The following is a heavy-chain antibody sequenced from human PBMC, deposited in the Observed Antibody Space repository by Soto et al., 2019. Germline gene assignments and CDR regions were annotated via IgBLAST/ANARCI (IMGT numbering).Heavy chain of an antibody. J-gene: IGHJ6*02. Sequence: QVQLQESGPGLVKPSETLSLTCTVSGGSISSYYWSWIRQPPGKGLEWIGYIYYSGSTNYNPSLKSRVTISVDTSKNQFSLKLSSVTAADTAVYYCAREGSPYGMDVWGQGTTVTVSS. V-gene: IGHV4-59*01. CDR1: GGSISSYY. CDR2: IYYSGST. D-gene: IGHD2-15*01. CDR3: AREGSPYGMDV.